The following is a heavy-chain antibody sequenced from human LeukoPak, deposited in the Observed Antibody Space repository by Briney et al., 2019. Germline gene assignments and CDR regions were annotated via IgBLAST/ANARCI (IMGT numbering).Heavy chain of an antibody. CDR2: MNPNSGNT. V-gene: IGHV1-8*03. CDR3: ARGDYYDSSGFYHDAFDI. Sequence: ASVKVSCKASGYTFTSYDINWVRQATGQGLEWMGWMNPNSGNTGYAQKFQGRVTITRNTSISTAYMELSSLRSEDTAVYYCARGDYYDSSGFYHDAFDIWGQGTMVTVSS. D-gene: IGHD3-22*01. CDR1: GYTFTSYD. J-gene: IGHJ3*02.